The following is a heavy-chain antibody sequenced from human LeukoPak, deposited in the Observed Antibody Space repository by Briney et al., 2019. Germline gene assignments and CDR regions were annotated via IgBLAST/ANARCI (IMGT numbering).Heavy chain of an antibody. D-gene: IGHD1-26*01. CDR3: ATYSGTFYLQFDY. Sequence: SETLSLTCTVSGGSISSSAYYWGWIRQPPGKGLEWIGSISYSGSTYHNPCLKSRVTISVDTSKNRFSLKLISVTAADTAVYYCATYSGTFYLQFDYWGQGTLVTVSS. CDR1: GGSISSSAYY. CDR2: ISYSGST. J-gene: IGHJ4*02. V-gene: IGHV4-39*01.